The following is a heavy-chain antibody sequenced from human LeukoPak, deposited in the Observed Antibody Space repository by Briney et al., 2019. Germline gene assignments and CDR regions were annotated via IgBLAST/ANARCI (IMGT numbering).Heavy chain of an antibody. J-gene: IGHJ4*02. V-gene: IGHV1-2*02. Sequence: ASVKVSCKASGYTFTGYYMHWVRQAPGQGLEWMGWINPNSGGTNYAQKFQGRVTMTRDTSISTAYMELSSLRSEDTAVYYCARDVDTAHFDYWGQGTLVTVSS. D-gene: IGHD5-18*01. CDR1: GYTFTGYY. CDR3: ARDVDTAHFDY. CDR2: INPNSGGT.